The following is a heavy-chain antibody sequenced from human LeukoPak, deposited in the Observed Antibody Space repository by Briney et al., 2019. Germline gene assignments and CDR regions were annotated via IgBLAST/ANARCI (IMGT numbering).Heavy chain of an antibody. J-gene: IGHJ3*01. Sequence: GASVKVSCKASGYTFTGYYMHWVRQAPGQGLEWMGWINPNSGGTNYAQKFQGRVTMTRDTSISTAYMELSRLRSDDTAVYYCARKPLDYYETLDAFDLWGQGTMVTVSS. V-gene: IGHV1-2*02. CDR1: GYTFTGYY. CDR3: ARKPLDYYETLDAFDL. D-gene: IGHD3-22*01. CDR2: INPNSGGT.